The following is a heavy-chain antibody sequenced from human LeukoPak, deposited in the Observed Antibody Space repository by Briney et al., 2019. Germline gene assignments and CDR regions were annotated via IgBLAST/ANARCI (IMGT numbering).Heavy chain of an antibody. D-gene: IGHD1-1*01. CDR2: ISSSSSYI. V-gene: IGHV3-21*01. J-gene: IGHJ5*02. Sequence: PGGSLRLSCAASGFTFSSYSMNWVRQAPGNGLEWVSSISSSSSYIYYADSVKGRFTISRDNAKNSLYLQMNSLRAEDTAVYYCARDGTGMDYDNWFDPWGQGTLVTVSS. CDR1: GFTFSSYS. CDR3: ARDGTGMDYDNWFDP.